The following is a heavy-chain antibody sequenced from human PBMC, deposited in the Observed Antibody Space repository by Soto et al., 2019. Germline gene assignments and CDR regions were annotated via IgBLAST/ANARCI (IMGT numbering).Heavy chain of an antibody. CDR2: MNPNSGNT. Sequence: ASVKVSCKASGYTFTSYDINWVRQATGQGLEWMGWMNPNSGNTGYAQKFQGRVTMTRNTSISTAYMEPSSLRSEDTAVYYCARGTELTMAFDIWGQGTMVTVSS. J-gene: IGHJ3*02. CDR1: GYTFTSYD. D-gene: IGHD1-7*01. V-gene: IGHV1-8*01. CDR3: ARGTELTMAFDI.